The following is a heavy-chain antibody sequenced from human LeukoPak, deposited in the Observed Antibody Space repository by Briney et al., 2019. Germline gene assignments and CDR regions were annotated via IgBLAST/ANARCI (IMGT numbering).Heavy chain of an antibody. CDR2: IIPIFGTA. CDR1: GGTFSSYA. CDR3: ARSRSGWDDDYYYYGMDV. V-gene: IGHV1-69*13. D-gene: IGHD6-19*01. Sequence: SVKVSCKASGGTFSSYAISWVRQAPGQGLEWMGGIIPIFGTANYAQKFQGRVTITADESTSTAYMELSSLRSEDTAVYYCARSRSGWDDDYYYYGMDVWGQGTTVTVSS. J-gene: IGHJ6*02.